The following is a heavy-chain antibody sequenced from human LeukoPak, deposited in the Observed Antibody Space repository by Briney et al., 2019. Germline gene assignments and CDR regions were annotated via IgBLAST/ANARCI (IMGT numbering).Heavy chain of an antibody. CDR1: GGSISSYY. CDR2: IYYSGST. D-gene: IGHD2-15*01. CDR3: ARRYCSGGSCYYFDY. Sequence: SETLSLTCTVSGGSISSYYWSWIRQPPGKGLEWIGYIYYSGSTNYNPSLKSRVTISVDTSKNQFSLKLSSVTAADTAVYYCARRYCSGGSCYYFDYWGQGTLVTVSS. J-gene: IGHJ4*02. V-gene: IGHV4-59*08.